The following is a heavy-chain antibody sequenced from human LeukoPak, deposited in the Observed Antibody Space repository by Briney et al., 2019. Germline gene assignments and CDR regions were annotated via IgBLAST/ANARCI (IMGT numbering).Heavy chain of an antibody. D-gene: IGHD3-22*01. CDR3: ARFGYYYDSSGYYEKYYFDY. J-gene: IGHJ4*02. V-gene: IGHV4-38-2*01. CDR1: GYSISSGYY. Sequence: SETLSLTCAVSGYSISSGYYWGWIRQPPGKGLEWIGSIYHSGSTYYNLSLKSRVTISVDTSTNEFSLKLRSVTAADAAVYFCARFGYYYDSSGYYEKYYFDYWGQGTLVTVSS. CDR2: IYHSGST.